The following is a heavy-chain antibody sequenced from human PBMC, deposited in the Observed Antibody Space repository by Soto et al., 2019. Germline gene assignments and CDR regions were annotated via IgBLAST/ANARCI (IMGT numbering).Heavy chain of an antibody. D-gene: IGHD3-22*01. J-gene: IGHJ4*02. V-gene: IGHV1-46*01. CDR3: ARVRRSSGYYYGY. Sequence: ASVKVSCKASGYTFTSYYMHWVRQAPGQGLEWMGIINPSGGSRSYAQKFQARVTMTRDTSTSTVYIELSSLRSEDTAVYYCARVRRSSGYYYGYWGQGTTVTVSS. CDR2: INPSGGSR. CDR1: GYTFTSYY.